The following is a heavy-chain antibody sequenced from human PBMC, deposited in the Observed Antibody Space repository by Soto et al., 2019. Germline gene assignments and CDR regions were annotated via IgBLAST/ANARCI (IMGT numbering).Heavy chain of an antibody. V-gene: IGHV4-4*07. Sequence: ETLSLTCTVSGGSISSYHWSWIRQSAGKGLEWIGRIYTSGNTHYNPSLKSRVTVSIDTSKNQFFLTVNSVTAADSAVYYCARESGDNWDYEAYWGQGTPVTVSS. CDR3: ARESGDNWDYEAY. CDR1: GGSISSYH. J-gene: IGHJ4*02. D-gene: IGHD1-7*01. CDR2: IYTSGNT.